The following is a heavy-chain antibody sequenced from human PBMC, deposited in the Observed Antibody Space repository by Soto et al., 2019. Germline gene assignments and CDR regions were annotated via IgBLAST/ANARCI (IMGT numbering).Heavy chain of an antibody. V-gene: IGHV4-4*07. Sequence: ETLSLTCTVSGGSISSYHWSWIRQSAGKGLEWIGRIYTSGNTHYNPSLKSRVTVSIDTSKNQFFLTVNSVTAADSAVYYCARESGDNWDYEAYWGQGTPVTVSS. CDR3: ARESGDNWDYEAY. CDR1: GGSISSYH. J-gene: IGHJ4*02. D-gene: IGHD1-7*01. CDR2: IYTSGNT.